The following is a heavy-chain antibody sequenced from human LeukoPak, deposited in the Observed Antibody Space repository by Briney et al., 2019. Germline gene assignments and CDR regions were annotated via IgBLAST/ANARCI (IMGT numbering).Heavy chain of an antibody. J-gene: IGHJ4*02. CDR2: IYVGDNV. CDR3: ARGIRSHDGGAYYPYHFDY. CDR1: GFIVCSNY. Sequence: GGSPRLSCVASGFIVCSNYLIWVRHAPGKGLVWLSIIYVGDNVYYADSVKGRFTISRDTSRNTVHLQMNSLTAEDTAIYYCARGIRSHDGGAYYPYHFDYWGQGTMVTVSS. D-gene: IGHD3-22*01. V-gene: IGHV3-53*01.